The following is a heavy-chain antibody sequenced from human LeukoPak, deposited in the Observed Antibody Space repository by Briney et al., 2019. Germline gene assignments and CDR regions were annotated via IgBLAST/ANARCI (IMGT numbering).Heavy chain of an antibody. V-gene: IGHV4-39*07. J-gene: IGHJ6*03. CDR3: ARVRRTYYYYMDV. CDR2: IFHSGST. CDR1: GGSISSSNYY. Sequence: PSETLSLTCTVSGGSISSSNYYWGWIRQPPGKGLEWIGSIFHSGSTYYNPSLKSRVTISLDTSKNQFSLKLSSVTAADTAVYYCARVRRTYYYYMDVWGKGTTVTVSS.